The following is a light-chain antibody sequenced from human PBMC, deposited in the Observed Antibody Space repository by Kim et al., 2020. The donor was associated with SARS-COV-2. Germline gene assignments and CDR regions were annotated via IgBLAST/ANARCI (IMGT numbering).Light chain of an antibody. V-gene: IGKV3-20*01. CDR1: LSVSNNY. Sequence: SPWDRATLSCRAGLSVSNNYLAWYQHKPGQAPRLLIYGASSRATGIPDRFSGSGSGTDFTLSISRLEPEDSAVYYCQQYGSSPPYTFGQGTKLEI. J-gene: IGKJ2*01. CDR2: GAS. CDR3: QQYGSSPPYT.